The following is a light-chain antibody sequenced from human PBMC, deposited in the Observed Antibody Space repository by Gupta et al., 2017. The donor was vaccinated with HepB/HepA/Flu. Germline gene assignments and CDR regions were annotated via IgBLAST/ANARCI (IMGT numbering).Light chain of an antibody. CDR2: RAS. CDR3: HQYDNGLS. V-gene: IGKV4-1*01. J-gene: IGKJ1*01. CDR1: QSVLKTSNNKNH. Sequence: IVMTPSPDSLAVSLGERATITCKSSQSVLKTSNNKNHLAWYQQKPGQPPKLLMYRASTRESGVPDRFSGSGSGTDFTLTISSLQAADVAVYYCHQYDNGLSFGQGTKVEIK.